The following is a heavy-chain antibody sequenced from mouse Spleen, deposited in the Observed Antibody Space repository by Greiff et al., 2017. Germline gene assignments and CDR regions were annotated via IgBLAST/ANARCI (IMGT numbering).Heavy chain of an antibody. CDR2: ISSGSSTI. CDR1: GFTFSDYG. CDR3: ARWRGYFDY. V-gene: IGHV5-17*01. J-gene: IGHJ2*01. Sequence: EVHLVESGGGLVKPGGSLKLSCAASGFTFSDYGMHWVRQAPEKGLEWVAYISSGSSTIYYADTVKGRFTISRDNAKNTLFLQMTSLRSEDTAMYYCARWRGYFDYWGQGTTLTVSS.